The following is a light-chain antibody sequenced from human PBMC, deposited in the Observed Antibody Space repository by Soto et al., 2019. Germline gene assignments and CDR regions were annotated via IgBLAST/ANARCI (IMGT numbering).Light chain of an antibody. CDR1: SSDVGSYNL. Sequence: QSALTQPASVSGSPGQSITISCTGTSSDVGSYNLVSWYQQHPGKAPKLMIYEGSKRPSGVSSRFSGSKSGNTASLTISGLQAEDEADYYCCSYAGSSTFEVFGTGTKLTVL. CDR2: EGS. CDR3: CSYAGSSTFEV. J-gene: IGLJ1*01. V-gene: IGLV2-23*03.